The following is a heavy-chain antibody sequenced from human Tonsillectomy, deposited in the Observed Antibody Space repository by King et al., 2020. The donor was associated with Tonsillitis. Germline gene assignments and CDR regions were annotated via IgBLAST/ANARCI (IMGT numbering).Heavy chain of an antibody. J-gene: IGHJ5*02. V-gene: IGHV1-18*04. CDR2: ISAYNGNT. CDR1: GYTFTSYG. Sequence: VQLVESGAEVKKPGASVKVSCKASGYTFTSYGISWVRQAPGQGLEWMGWISAYNGNTNYAQKLQGRFTMTTDTSTSTAYMELRSLRSDDTAVYYCARGGVPSARLEFLSVINWFDPWGQGTMVTVSS. CDR3: ARGGVPSARLEFLSVINWFDP. D-gene: IGHD2-2*01.